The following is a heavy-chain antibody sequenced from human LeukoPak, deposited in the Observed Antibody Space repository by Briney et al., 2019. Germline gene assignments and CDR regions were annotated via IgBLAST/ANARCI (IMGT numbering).Heavy chain of an antibody. CDR2: IKQDGSEA. V-gene: IGHV3-7*01. Sequence: GESLRLSCAASGFTFTTYWMSWARQAPGKGLEWVANIKQDGSEAHYVDSLRGRFTISRDNAKNSVYLQMNSLRAGDTAVYYCARIGCSSSSFDYWGQGTLVIVSS. CDR1: GFTFTTYW. D-gene: IGHD6-6*01. CDR3: ARIGCSSSSFDY. J-gene: IGHJ4*02.